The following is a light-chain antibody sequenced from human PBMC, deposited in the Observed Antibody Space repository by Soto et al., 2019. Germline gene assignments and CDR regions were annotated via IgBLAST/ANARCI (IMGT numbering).Light chain of an antibody. Sequence: QSVLTQPASVSGSPGQSITISCTGTSSDVGSYNLVSWYQQHPGKAPKLMIYEGSKRPSGVSNRFSGSKSGNTASLTISGLQAEDEADYYCCSYAGSSTFWVFGGETKLTVL. J-gene: IGLJ3*02. CDR2: EGS. CDR3: CSYAGSSTFWV. V-gene: IGLV2-23*01. CDR1: SSDVGSYNL.